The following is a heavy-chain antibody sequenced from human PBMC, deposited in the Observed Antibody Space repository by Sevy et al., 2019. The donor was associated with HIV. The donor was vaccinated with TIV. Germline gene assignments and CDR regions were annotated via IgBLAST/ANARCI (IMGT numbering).Heavy chain of an antibody. Sequence: SETLSLTCTVSGGSISSGNYYWHWIRQPPGKGLEWIGYISYTGNTYYNPSLKIPVTISVDTSNNQFSLRLTSVTAADTAVYYCARDATESTSSSVWFDPWGQRTLVTVSS. J-gene: IGHJ5*02. D-gene: IGHD6-6*01. CDR1: GGSISSGNYY. CDR2: ISYTGNT. V-gene: IGHV4-30-4*01. CDR3: ARDATESTSSSVWFDP.